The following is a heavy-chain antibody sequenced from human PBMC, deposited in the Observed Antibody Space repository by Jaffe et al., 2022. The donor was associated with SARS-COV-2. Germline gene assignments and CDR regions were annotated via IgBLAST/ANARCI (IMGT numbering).Heavy chain of an antibody. CDR1: GFTFNIYA. CDR3: AKSPAKGHYDFWTGLYPYGMDV. V-gene: IGHV3-23*01. CDR2: ISASGGAT. D-gene: IGHD3-3*01. Sequence: LESGGGLVQPGGSLRLSCAVSGFTFNIYAMSWVRQAPGKGLEWVSGISASGGATYYINSVKGRFIISRDNSKDTLFLQMDSLKVEDTAVYYCAKSPAKGHYDFWTGLYPYGMDVWGQGTTVTVS. J-gene: IGHJ6*02.